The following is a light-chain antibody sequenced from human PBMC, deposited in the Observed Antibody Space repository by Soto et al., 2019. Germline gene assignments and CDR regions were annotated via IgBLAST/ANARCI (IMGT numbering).Light chain of an antibody. Sequence: EILLAQSPGALSLSPGDTATLSCGASQSVTGIYLAWYQQKPGQAPRLLIFGASSRATGIPVRFSGSGSGTDFTLTISRLEPEDFAVYYCQHFGRSLWTFGHGTKVDIK. CDR1: QSVTGIY. CDR3: QHFGRSLWT. V-gene: IGKV3-20*01. J-gene: IGKJ1*01. CDR2: GAS.